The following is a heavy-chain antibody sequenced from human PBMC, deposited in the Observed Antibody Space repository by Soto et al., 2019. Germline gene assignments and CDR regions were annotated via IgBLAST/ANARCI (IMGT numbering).Heavy chain of an antibody. V-gene: IGHV4-31*03. Sequence: SETLSLTCTVSGGSISSGGYYWSWIRQHPGKGLEWIGYIYYSGSTYYNPSLKSRVTISVDTSKNQFSLKLSSVTAADTAVYCCARDRAGVGDNAFDIWGQGTMVTVSS. CDR2: IYYSGST. CDR1: GGSISSGGYY. CDR3: ARDRAGVGDNAFDI. D-gene: IGHD3-16*01. J-gene: IGHJ3*02.